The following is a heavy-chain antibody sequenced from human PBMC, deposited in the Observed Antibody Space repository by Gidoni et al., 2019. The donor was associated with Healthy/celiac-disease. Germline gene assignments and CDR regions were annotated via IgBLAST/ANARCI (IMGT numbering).Heavy chain of an antibody. J-gene: IGHJ4*02. CDR3: AITYYYDSSGYPNFDY. D-gene: IGHD3-22*01. CDR1: GGTFSSYA. CDR2: IIPIFGTA. Sequence: QVQLVQSVAAVKKPRFSVQVSCKASGGTFSSYAISWVRQDPGQGLEWMGGIIPIFGTANYAQKFQGRVTITADESTSTAYMELSSLRSEDTAVYYCAITYYYDSSGYPNFDYWGQGTLVTVSS. V-gene: IGHV1-69*01.